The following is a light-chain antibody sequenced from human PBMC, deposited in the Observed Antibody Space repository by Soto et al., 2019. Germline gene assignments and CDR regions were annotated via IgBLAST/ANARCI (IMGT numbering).Light chain of an antibody. CDR3: SSYAGSNNLV. CDR1: SSNIGSYNF. Sequence: QSVLTQPASVSGSPGQSITISCTGTSSNIGSYNFVSWYQQRPGRAPKLMIFEATKRPSGVPPRFSGSKSGNTASLTISGLQAEDEADYYCSSYAGSNNLVFGGGTQLTVL. CDR2: EAT. J-gene: IGLJ2*01. V-gene: IGLV2-23*01.